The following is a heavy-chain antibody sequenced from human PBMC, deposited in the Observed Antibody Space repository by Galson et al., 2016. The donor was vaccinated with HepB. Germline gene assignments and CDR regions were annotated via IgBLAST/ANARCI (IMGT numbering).Heavy chain of an antibody. D-gene: IGHD1-1*01. J-gene: IGHJ4*02. Sequence: SLRLSCATSGLTFRRHWMSWVRQAPGKGLEWVANIDEDGSEENYVGSVRGRFTMSRDNAKESVYLQMTSLRGEDSAVYYCARGLFSFPGIYFDYWGQGAPVTVS. CDR1: GLTFRRHW. V-gene: IGHV3-7*03. CDR3: ARGLFSFPGIYFDY. CDR2: IDEDGSEE.